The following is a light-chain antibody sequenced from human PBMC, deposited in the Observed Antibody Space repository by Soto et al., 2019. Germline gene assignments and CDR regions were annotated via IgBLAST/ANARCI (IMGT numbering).Light chain of an antibody. CDR3: QQYNSYSRIT. J-gene: IGKJ5*01. Sequence: DIQMTHPPSTGSADVGNRVTMACRASQNLHTWLAWYQQTPGTAPKLLIYKASVLASGVPSRFSGSGSGTEFTLTITSLQPDDFATYYCQQYNSYSRITFGQGTRLEIK. V-gene: IGKV1-5*03. CDR1: QNLHTW. CDR2: KAS.